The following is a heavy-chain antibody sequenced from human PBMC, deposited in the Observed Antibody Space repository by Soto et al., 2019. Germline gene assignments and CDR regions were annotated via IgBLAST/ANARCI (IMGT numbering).Heavy chain of an antibody. V-gene: IGHV4-39*01. D-gene: IGHD3-16*01. Sequence: SETLSLTCSVSGGSISSSSYYWGWIRQPPGKGLEWIGSIYYSGSTYYNPSLKSRVTISVDTSKNQFSLKLSSVTAADTCADYCAGLGGSYREDFDFWGQGAMVTVSS. CDR1: GGSISSSSYY. CDR2: IYYSGST. CDR3: AGLGGSYREDFDF. J-gene: IGHJ3*01.